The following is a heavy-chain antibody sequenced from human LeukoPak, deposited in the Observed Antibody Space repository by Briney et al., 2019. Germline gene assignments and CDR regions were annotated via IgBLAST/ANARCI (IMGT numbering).Heavy chain of an antibody. D-gene: IGHD3-16*02. CDR1: GFTFSSYW. J-gene: IGHJ4*02. Sequence: GGSLRLSRAASGFTFSSYWMSWVRQAPGKGLEWVANIKQDGSEKYYVDSVKGRFTISRDNAKNSLYLQMNSLRAEDTAVYYCARDYYDYVWGSYRYTFDYWGQGTLVTVSS. V-gene: IGHV3-7*01. CDR2: IKQDGSEK. CDR3: ARDYYDYVWGSYRYTFDY.